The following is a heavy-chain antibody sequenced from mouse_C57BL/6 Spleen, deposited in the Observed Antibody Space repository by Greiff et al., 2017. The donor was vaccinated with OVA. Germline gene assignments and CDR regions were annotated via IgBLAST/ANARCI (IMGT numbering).Heavy chain of an antibody. D-gene: IGHD2-4*01. J-gene: IGHJ4*01. Sequence: EVQLQQSGPGLVKPSQSLSLTCSVTGYSITSGYYWNWIRQFPGTKLEWMGYISYDGSNNYNPSLKNRISITRDTSKNQFFLKLNSVTTEDTATYYCARSIYYDFYYYAMDYWGQGTSVTVSS. CDR1: GYSITSGYY. V-gene: IGHV3-6*01. CDR3: ARSIYYDFYYYAMDY. CDR2: ISYDGSN.